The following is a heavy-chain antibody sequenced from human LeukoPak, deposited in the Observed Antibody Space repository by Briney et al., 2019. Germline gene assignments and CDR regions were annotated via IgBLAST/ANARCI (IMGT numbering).Heavy chain of an antibody. J-gene: IGHJ5*02. CDR1: GGSISSYY. V-gene: IGHV4-59*01. CDR3: ARQGVRPPNWFDP. CDR2: IYYSGST. Sequence: SETLSLTCTVSGGSISSYYWSWIRQPPGKGLEWIGYIYYSGSTNYNPSLKSRVTISVDTSKNQFSLKLSSVTAADTAVYYCARQGVRPPNWFDPWGRGTLVTVSS.